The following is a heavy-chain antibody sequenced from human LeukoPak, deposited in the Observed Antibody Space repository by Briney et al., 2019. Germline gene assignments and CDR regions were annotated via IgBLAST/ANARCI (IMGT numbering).Heavy chain of an antibody. CDR2: IYPGDSDI. CDR3: ARVTYYYDSSGYSRFFDY. CDR1: GYTFTSYW. V-gene: IGHV5-51*01. Sequence: GESLKISCKGSGYTFTSYWIGWVRQMPGKGLEWMGIIYPGDSDIRYSPSFQGQVTISADKSISTAYLQWSSLKASDTAMYYCARVTYYYDSSGYSRFFDYWGQGTLVTVSS. D-gene: IGHD3-22*01. J-gene: IGHJ4*02.